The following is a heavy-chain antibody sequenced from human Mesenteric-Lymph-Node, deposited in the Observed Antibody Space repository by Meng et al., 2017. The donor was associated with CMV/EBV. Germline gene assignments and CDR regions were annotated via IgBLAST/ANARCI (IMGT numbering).Heavy chain of an antibody. J-gene: IGHJ4*02. CDR2: ISWNSGSI. CDR3: AKDIGMYYYDSSGYLDY. D-gene: IGHD3-22*01. CDR1: GFTFDDYA. Sequence: LRLSCAASGFTFDDYAMHWVRQAPGKGLEWVSGISWNSGSIGYADSVKGRFTISRDNAKNSLYLQMNSLRAEDMALYYCAKDIGMYYYDSSGYLDYWGQGTLVTVSS. V-gene: IGHV3-9*03.